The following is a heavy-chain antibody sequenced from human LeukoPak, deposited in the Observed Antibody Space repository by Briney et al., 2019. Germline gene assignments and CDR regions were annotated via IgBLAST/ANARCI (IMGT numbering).Heavy chain of an antibody. Sequence: GRSLRLSCAASGFTFDDYAMHWVRQAPGKGLEWVANIKQDGSEKYYVDSVKGRFTISRDNAKNSLYLQMNSLRAEDTAVYYCARDKVDIVVVPAKESDYKYYYFMDVWGKGTTVTVSS. D-gene: IGHD2-2*01. J-gene: IGHJ6*03. CDR2: IKQDGSEK. CDR1: GFTFDDYA. V-gene: IGHV3-7*01. CDR3: ARDKVDIVVVPAKESDYKYYYFMDV.